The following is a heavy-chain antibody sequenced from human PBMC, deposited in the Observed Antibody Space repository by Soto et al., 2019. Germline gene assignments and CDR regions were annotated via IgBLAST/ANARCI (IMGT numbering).Heavy chain of an antibody. D-gene: IGHD6-13*01. V-gene: IGHV3-30*18. CDR2: ISFDGGNQ. CDR3: AKDSSVTAAGSGGWFDP. J-gene: IGHJ5*02. CDR1: GFDFNTYG. Sequence: QVQLVQSGGGVVQPGRSLRLSCAASGFDFNTYGLHWVRQAPGKGLEWVAGISFDGGNQYYADSVKGRFTISRDKSNNTRYLQMNGLGAEDTATYYCAKDSSVTAAGSGGWFDPWGQGTLVIVSS.